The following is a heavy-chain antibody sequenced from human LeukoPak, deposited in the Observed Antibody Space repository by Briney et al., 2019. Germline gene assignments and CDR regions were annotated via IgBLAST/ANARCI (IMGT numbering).Heavy chain of an antibody. CDR3: AKAYSSSDYYYMDV. V-gene: IGHV3-21*04. J-gene: IGHJ6*03. CDR1: GFTFSSYS. Sequence: PGGSLRLSCAASGFTFSSYSMNWVRQAPGKGLEWVSSISSSSSYIYYADSVKGRFTISRDNAKNSLYLQMNSLRAEDTAVYYCAKAYSSSDYYYMDVWGKGTTVTVSS. D-gene: IGHD6-6*01. CDR2: ISSSSSYI.